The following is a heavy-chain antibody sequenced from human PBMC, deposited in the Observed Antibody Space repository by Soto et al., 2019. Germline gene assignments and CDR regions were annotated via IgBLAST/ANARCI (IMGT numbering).Heavy chain of an antibody. CDR3: ARVSGSYSYGMDV. Sequence: QVQLQESGPGLVKPSGTLSLTCAVSGGSISSSNWWSWVRQPPGKGLEWIGEIYHSGSTNYNPSLKSRLTISVDQSKNQFSLKLSSVTAADTAVYYCARVSGSYSYGMDVWGQGTTVTVSS. V-gene: IGHV4-4*02. CDR1: GGSISSSNW. CDR2: IYHSGST. J-gene: IGHJ6*02.